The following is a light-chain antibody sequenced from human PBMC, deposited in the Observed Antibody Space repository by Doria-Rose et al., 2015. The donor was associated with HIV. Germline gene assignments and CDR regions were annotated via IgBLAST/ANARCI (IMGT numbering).Light chain of an antibody. CDR3: QQYSQWPPYT. CDR2: RAS. V-gene: IGKV3-15*01. J-gene: IGKJ2*01. CDR1: QGIGSD. Sequence: TQSPATLSVSPGERATLSCRASQGIGSDLAWYQQKPGQAPRLLIYRASIRTTGMRLRCTVGGSGTEFTLTISSLQSEDSAVYCCQQYSQWPPYTFGQGAKLEVK.